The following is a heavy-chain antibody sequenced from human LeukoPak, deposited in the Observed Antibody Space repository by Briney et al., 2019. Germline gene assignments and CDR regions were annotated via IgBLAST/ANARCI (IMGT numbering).Heavy chain of an antibody. CDR1: GYSFSIHW. J-gene: IGHJ4*02. D-gene: IGHD2-2*01. Sequence: GESLKISCKASGYSFSIHWIGWVRQMPGKGLEWLGIIYPVDSDTKYSPSFQGQVTISADRSITTAYLQWSSLKASDTAMYYCARLGGNGYCSSTGCVYYFDSWGQGTLVTVSS. CDR3: ARLGGNGYCSSTGCVYYFDS. V-gene: IGHV5-51*01. CDR2: IYPVDSDT.